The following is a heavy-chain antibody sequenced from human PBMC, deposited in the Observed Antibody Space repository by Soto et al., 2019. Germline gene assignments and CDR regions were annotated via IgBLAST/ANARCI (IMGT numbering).Heavy chain of an antibody. CDR1: RFTFSNHA. Sequence: GGSLRLSCAASRFTFSNHAMHWVRQAPGKGLEWVAVMSYDGRHKYYADSVKGRFTISRDSSENTLDLQMSSLTAEDTAVYYCAREMSAPGDHYYGLDVCGQGTTVTVSS. J-gene: IGHJ6*02. CDR2: MSYDGRHK. V-gene: IGHV3-30*04. CDR3: AREMSAPGDHYYGLDV.